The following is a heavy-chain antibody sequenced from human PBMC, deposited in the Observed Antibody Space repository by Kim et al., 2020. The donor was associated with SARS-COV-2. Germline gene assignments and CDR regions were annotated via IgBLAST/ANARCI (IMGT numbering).Heavy chain of an antibody. V-gene: IGHV2-70*11. D-gene: IGHD2-2*01. CDR1: GFSLSTSGMC. J-gene: IGHJ4*02. CDR3: ARIRCSCRSSSFQAAYFDY. Sequence: SGPTLVEPTQTLTLTCTFSGFSLSTSGMCVSWVRQPPGKALEWLARIDWDDDRYYSTSLKTRLTISKDTSKNQVVLTMTNMDPVDTASYYCARIRCSCRSSSFQAAYFDYWGQGTLVTVSS. CDR2: IDWDDDR.